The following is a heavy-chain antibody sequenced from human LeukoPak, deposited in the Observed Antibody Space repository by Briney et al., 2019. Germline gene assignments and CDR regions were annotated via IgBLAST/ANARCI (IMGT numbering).Heavy chain of an antibody. CDR3: ARSLLLDTWFDP. J-gene: IGHJ5*02. V-gene: IGHV1-18*01. CDR1: GYTFTSYG. Sequence: ASVKVSCKASGYTFTSYGTSWVRQAPGQGLEWMGWISAYNGNTNYAQKLQGRVTMTTDTSTSTAYMELRSLRSDDTAVYYCARSLLLDTWFDPWGQGTLVTVSS. D-gene: IGHD2-15*01. CDR2: ISAYNGNT.